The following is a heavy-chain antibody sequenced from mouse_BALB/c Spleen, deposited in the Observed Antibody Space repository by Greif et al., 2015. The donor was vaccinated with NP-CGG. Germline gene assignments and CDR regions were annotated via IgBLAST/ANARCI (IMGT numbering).Heavy chain of an antibody. V-gene: IGHV3-2*02. CDR2: ISYSGST. J-gene: IGHJ4*01. Sequence: VQLKDSGPGLVKPSQSLSLTCTVTGYSITSDYAWNWIRQFPGNKLEWMGYISYSGSTSYNPSLKSRISITRDTSKNQFFLQLNSVTTEDTATYYCARRGDYGSMDYWGQGTSVTVSS. CDR3: ARRGDYGSMDY. D-gene: IGHD2-4*01. CDR1: GYSITSDYA.